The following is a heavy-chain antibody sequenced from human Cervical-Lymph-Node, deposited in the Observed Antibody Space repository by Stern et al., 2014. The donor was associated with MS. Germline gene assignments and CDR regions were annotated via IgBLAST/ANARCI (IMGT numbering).Heavy chain of an antibody. V-gene: IGHV3-9*01. D-gene: IGHD2-15*01. CDR1: GFTFDDPA. CDR2: ITWNSGRV. J-gene: IGHJ6*02. CDR3: VRDVGMTPGYYSMDV. Sequence: EVQLVESGGGLVQPGRSLRLSCVASGFTFDDPALHWVRQAPGTGLEGVSGITWNSGRVDYADSVKGRFTISRDNAKNSLFLQMNSLRPEDTALYYCVRDVGMTPGYYSMDVWGQGTTVAVSS.